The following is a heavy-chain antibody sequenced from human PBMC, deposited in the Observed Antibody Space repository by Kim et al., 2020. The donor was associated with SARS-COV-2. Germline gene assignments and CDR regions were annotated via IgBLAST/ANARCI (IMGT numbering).Heavy chain of an antibody. Sequence: GGSLRLSCAASGFTFSSYAMHWVRQAPGKGLEYVSAISSNGGSTYYANSVKGRFTISRDNSKNTLYLQMGSLRAEDMAVYYCARGAGNSYGLSMDVWGQG. D-gene: IGHD5-18*01. CDR3: ARGAGNSYGLSMDV. V-gene: IGHV3-64*01. CDR1: GFTFSSYA. CDR2: ISSNGGST. J-gene: IGHJ6*02.